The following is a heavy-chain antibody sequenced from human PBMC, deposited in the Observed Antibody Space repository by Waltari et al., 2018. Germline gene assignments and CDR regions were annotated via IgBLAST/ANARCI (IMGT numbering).Heavy chain of an antibody. Sequence: VQLQQWGAGLLKPSETLSLPCAVYGGSFSGSYWSWIRQPPGQGLEWIGEINPCGSTNKNQCPKMRGSITVDTSTNQFSVMLSLVNVAAAAADYCARGGSESSAGGFDYWGQGTLVTVSS. V-gene: IGHV4-34*04. J-gene: IGHJ4*02. CDR3: ARGGSESSAGGFDY. D-gene: IGHD1-26*01. CDR2: INPCGST. CDR1: GGSFSGSY.